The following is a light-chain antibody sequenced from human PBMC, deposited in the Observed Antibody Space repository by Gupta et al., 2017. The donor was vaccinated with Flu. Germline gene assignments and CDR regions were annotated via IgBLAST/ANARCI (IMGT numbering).Light chain of an antibody. CDR1: QSISSW. J-gene: IGKJ2*01. V-gene: IGKV1-5*03. CDR2: KES. Sequence: DIQMTQSPSPLSASVGDRVTIACRASQSISSWLALYQQKPGKAPKLLIYKESSLESGVPSRFSGSGSGTEFTLTISSLQPDDFATYYCQQYNNYQYTFGQGTKLEIK. CDR3: QQYNNYQYT.